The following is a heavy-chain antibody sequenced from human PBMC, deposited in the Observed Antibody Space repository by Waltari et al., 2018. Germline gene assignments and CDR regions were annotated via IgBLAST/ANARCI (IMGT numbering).Heavy chain of an antibody. V-gene: IGHV4-34*02. CDR3: VTGPRDKWVGRYSGEFFHH. Sequence: QVQLQQWGAGLVRPSETLSLTCDVYGVSLTDYYWTGIRQSPGKGLEWIGKNHLVHITYSNPSLENRVTILLYKSKTPFSLRLDAVTAADTAVYYCVTGPRDKWVGRYSGEFFHHWGPGTLVTVSS. CDR1: GVSLTDYY. D-gene: IGHD3-9*01. J-gene: IGHJ1*01. CDR2: NHLVHIT.